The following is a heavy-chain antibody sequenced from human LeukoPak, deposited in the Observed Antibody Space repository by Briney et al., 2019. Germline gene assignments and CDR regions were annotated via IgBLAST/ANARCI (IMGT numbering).Heavy chain of an antibody. D-gene: IGHD3/OR15-3a*01. CDR3: ARSGLVSEPPSLCWFDP. CDR1: GYTFTSYD. J-gene: IGHJ5*02. CDR2: IIPIFGKA. V-gene: IGHV1-69*05. Sequence: SVKVSCKASGYTFTSYDINWVRQATGQGLEWMGGIIPIFGKANYAQKFQGRVTITTDESTSTAYMELSSLRSEDTAVYYCARSGLVSEPPSLCWFDPWGQGTLVTVSS.